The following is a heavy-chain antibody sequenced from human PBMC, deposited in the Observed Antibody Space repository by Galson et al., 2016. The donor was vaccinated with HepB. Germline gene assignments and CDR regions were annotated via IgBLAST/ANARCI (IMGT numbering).Heavy chain of an antibody. CDR3: ASEDYSFRY. D-gene: IGHD3-10*01. V-gene: IGHV4-39*07. Sequence: LTCTVSGGSISRSSYYWGWIRQPPGKGLEWIGEIDHSETTHYNPSLESRVSISVDNSKNQFSLKLSSVTAADTAVYYCASEDYSFRYWGQGTLVTVSS. CDR2: IDHSETT. J-gene: IGHJ4*02. CDR1: GGSISRSSYY.